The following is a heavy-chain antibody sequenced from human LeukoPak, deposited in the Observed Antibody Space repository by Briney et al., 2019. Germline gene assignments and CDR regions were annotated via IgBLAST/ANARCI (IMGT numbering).Heavy chain of an antibody. CDR3: ARVEGGSGSHFDY. CDR2: INHSGST. Sequence: PSETLSLTCAVYGGSFSGYYWSWIRQPLGKGLEWIGEINHSGSTNYNPSLKSRVTISVDTSKNQFSLKLSSVTAADTAVYYCARVEGGSGSHFDYWGQGTLVTVSS. CDR1: GGSFSGYY. V-gene: IGHV4-34*01. D-gene: IGHD3-22*01. J-gene: IGHJ4*02.